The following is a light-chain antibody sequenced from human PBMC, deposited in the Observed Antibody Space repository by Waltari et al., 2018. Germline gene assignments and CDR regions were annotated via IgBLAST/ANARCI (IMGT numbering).Light chain of an antibody. CDR1: SSTIGSNY. CDR2: RNN. V-gene: IGLV1-47*01. J-gene: IGLJ3*02. CDR3: AAWDASLSAWL. Sequence: QSVLTPPPSASGTPGQRVTISCSGSSSTIGSNYVYWYQHLPGTAPKPLIYRNNQRPSGVPGRFSGSKSDTSASLAISGLRSEDEADYYCAAWDASLSAWLCGGGTKVTVL.